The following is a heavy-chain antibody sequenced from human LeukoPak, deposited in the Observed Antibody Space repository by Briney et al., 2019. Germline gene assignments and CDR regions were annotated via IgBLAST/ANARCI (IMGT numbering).Heavy chain of an antibody. CDR3: TTDRGYSSGWYGY. Sequence: GGSLRLPCAASGFTFSNAWMSWVRQAPGRGLEWVGRIKSKTDGGTTDYAAPVKGRFTISRDDSKNTLYLQMNSLKTEDTAVYYCTTDRGYSSGWYGYWGQGTLVTVSS. D-gene: IGHD6-19*01. CDR1: GFTFSNAW. J-gene: IGHJ4*02. V-gene: IGHV3-15*01. CDR2: IKSKTDGGTT.